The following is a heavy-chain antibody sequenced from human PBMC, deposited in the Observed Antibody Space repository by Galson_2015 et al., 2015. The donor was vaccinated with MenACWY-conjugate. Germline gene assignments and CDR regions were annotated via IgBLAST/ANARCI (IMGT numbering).Heavy chain of an antibody. D-gene: IGHD1-1*01. J-gene: IGHJ4*02. Sequence: SLRLSCAVSGFSFKGFAMSWVRQAPGKGPEWISVINIGGSDIKYADSVRGRFTISRDDPTATLYLQMSSLRTDDTAVYYCAKHVAPSGTTGGYGVGHWGLGTLVPVSS. CDR1: GFSFKGFA. CDR2: INIGGSDI. CDR3: AKHVAPSGTTGGYGVGH. V-gene: IGHV3-23*03.